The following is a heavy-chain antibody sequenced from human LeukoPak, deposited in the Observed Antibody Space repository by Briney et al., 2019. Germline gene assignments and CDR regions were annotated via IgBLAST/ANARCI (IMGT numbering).Heavy chain of an antibody. J-gene: IGHJ3*02. CDR2: INPSGGST. Sequence: ASVKVSCKASGYTFTTYSINWVRQAPGQGLEWMGIINPSGGSTTYAQKFQGRVTMTRDTSTSTVHMELSSLRSEDTAVYYCARELISGDWTWDIWGQGTMVTVSS. D-gene: IGHD2-21*02. CDR1: GYTFTTYS. V-gene: IGHV1-46*01. CDR3: ARELISGDWTWDI.